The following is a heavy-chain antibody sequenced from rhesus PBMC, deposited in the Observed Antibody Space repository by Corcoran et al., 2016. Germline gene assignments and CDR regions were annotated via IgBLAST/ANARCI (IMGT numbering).Heavy chain of an antibody. CDR3: AKSVGDY. CDR1: GYSFTSYW. V-gene: IGHV5-20*02. CDR2: IDPRASDT. J-gene: IGHJ4*01. Sequence: EVQLVQSGAEVKRPGESLKISCKPSGYSFTSYWISWVRQMPGKGLGWVGAIDPRASDTRYSPSFQGQLTSSADTSISTGYLQGSSLKASDTAAYYCAKSVGDYWGQGVLVTVSS. D-gene: IGHD1-44*01.